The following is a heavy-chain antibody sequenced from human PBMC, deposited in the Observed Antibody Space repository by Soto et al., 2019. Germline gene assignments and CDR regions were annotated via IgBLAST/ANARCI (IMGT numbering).Heavy chain of an antibody. CDR3: GRDLGGAGRDV. CDR1: GFTFSSYA. Sequence: GGSLRLSCAASGFTFSSYAMSWVRQAPGKGLEWVSVIYSGGSTYYADSVKGRFTISRDNSKNTLYLQMNSLRAEDTAVYYCGRDLGGAGRDVWGKGTPAPAPS. CDR2: IYSGGST. J-gene: IGHJ6*04. D-gene: IGHD3-16*01. V-gene: IGHV3-53*01.